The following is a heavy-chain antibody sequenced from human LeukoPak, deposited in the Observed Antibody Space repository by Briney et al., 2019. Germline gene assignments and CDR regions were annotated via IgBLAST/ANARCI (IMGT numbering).Heavy chain of an antibody. CDR1: GYTLTQLF. CDR3: ATVGTMRSRFREFDY. D-gene: IGHD1-14*01. Sequence: ASLNVSCKVSGYTLTQLFMYWVRQAPGKGLEWMGGFDHDDGETNYAQKFQGRVTMTEDTSTDTAYMELSSLGSEDTAVYYCATVGTMRSRFREFDYWGQGTLVTVSS. J-gene: IGHJ4*02. V-gene: IGHV1-24*01. CDR2: FDHDDGET.